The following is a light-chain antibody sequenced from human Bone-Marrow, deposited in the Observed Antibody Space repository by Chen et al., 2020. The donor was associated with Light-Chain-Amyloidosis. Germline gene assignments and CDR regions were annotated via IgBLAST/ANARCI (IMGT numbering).Light chain of an antibody. CDR3: QVWDRSSDRPV. Sequence: SYVLTQPSSVSVAPGQTATIACGGNNIGSTSVHWYQQTPGQAPLLVVYDDSDRPSGIPERLPGSNSGNTATLTISRVEAEDEADYYCQVWDRSSDRPVFGGGTKLTVL. V-gene: IGLV3-21*02. CDR2: DDS. J-gene: IGLJ3*02. CDR1: NIGSTS.